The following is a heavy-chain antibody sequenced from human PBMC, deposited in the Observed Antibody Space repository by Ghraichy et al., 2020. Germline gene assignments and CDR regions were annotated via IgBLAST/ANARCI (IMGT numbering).Heavy chain of an antibody. D-gene: IGHD1-1*01. J-gene: IGHJ4*02. CDR1: GFTFSSYG. V-gene: IGHV3-30*18. CDR2: ISYDGYNK. CDR3: AKEKDTTLGY. Sequence: LSLTCAASGFTFSSYGMHWVRQAPGKGLEWVAVISYDGYNKYYADSVKGRFTISRDNSKNTLYLQMNSLRAEDTAVYYCAKEKDTTLGYWGQGTLVTVSS.